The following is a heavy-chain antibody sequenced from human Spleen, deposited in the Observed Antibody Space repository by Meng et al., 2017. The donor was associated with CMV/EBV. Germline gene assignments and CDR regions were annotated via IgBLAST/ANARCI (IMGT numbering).Heavy chain of an antibody. CDR1: GYTFTSYY. J-gene: IGHJ4*02. CDR3: ARTMVVQYYFDY. V-gene: IGHV1-46*01. D-gene: IGHD4-23*01. Sequence: SCKASGYTFTSYYMHCVRQARGQGLEWVGIIDPSGGSTSYAQKFQGRVTMTRDTSTSTVYMELSSLRSEDTAVYYCARTMVVQYYFDYWGQGTLVTVSS. CDR2: IDPSGGST.